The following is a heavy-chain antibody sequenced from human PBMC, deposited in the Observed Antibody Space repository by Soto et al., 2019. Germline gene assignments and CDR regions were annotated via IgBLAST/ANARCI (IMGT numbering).Heavy chain of an antibody. CDR1: GYTFTSYD. Sequence: HVQLVQSGAEVKKPGASVKVSCKASGYTFTSYDINWVRQATGQGLEWMGWINPNSGNTAYAQKFQGRVTMTRNTSISTAYMELSSLRSEDTAVYYCAREKSSGYYYDYWGQGTLVTVSS. CDR2: INPNSGNT. D-gene: IGHD3-22*01. V-gene: IGHV1-8*01. CDR3: AREKSSGYYYDY. J-gene: IGHJ4*02.